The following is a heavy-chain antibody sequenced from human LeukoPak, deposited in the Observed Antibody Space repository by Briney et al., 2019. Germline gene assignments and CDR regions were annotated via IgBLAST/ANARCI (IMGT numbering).Heavy chain of an antibody. CDR3: ARGSVPDYYDSSGYYFDY. CDR1: GGTFSSYA. D-gene: IGHD3-22*01. J-gene: IGHJ4*02. Sequence: ASVKVSCKASGGTFSSYAISWVRQAPGQGLEWMGGIIPIFGTANYAQKFQGRVTITADESTSTAYMELSSLRSEDTAVYYCARGSVPDYYDSSGYYFDYWGQGTLATVSS. CDR2: IIPIFGTA. V-gene: IGHV1-69*13.